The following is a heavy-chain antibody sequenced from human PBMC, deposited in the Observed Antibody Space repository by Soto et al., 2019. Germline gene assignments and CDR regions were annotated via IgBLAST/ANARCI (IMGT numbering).Heavy chain of an antibody. CDR2: IYYSGST. D-gene: IGHD3-10*01. J-gene: IGHJ5*02. V-gene: IGHV4-59*12. CDR3: AREYGSGSYTNWFDP. CDR1: GGSISSYY. Sequence: SETLSLTCTVSGGSISSYYWSWIRQPPGKGLEWIGYIYYSGSTNYNPSLKSRVTISVDTSKNQFSLKLSSVTAADTAVYYCAREYGSGSYTNWFDPWGQGTLVTV.